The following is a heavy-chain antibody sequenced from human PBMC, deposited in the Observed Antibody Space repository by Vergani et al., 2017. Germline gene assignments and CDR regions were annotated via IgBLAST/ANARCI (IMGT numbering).Heavy chain of an antibody. V-gene: IGHV4-34*01. J-gene: IGHJ6*03. CDR3: ARGRLDFAGSSTIYYYMDV. D-gene: IGHD2-2*01. CDR1: GGSFSGYY. CDR2: INHSGST. Sequence: QVQLQQWGAGLLKPSETLSLTCAVYGGSFSGYYWSWFRQPPGKGLEWIGEINHSGSTNYNPSLKSRVTISVDTSKNQFSLKLRSVTAADTALYYCARGRLDFAGSSTIYYYMDVWGKGTTVTVSS.